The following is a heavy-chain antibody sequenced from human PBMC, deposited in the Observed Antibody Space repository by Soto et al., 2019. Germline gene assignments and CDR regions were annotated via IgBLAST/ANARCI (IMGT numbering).Heavy chain of an antibody. CDR3: ARDVGLGPFDY. CDR2: ISYGSSNK. Sequence: QVQLVESGGGVVQPGASLRLSCAISGFRFSNYAMHWVRQAPGKGLEWVALISYGSSNKYYADSVQGRFTISRDISKNTLYLQMQSLRADDTAVYCCARDVGLGPFDYWGQGALVTVSS. D-gene: IGHD1-26*01. V-gene: IGHV3-30-3*01. CDR1: GFRFSNYA. J-gene: IGHJ4*02.